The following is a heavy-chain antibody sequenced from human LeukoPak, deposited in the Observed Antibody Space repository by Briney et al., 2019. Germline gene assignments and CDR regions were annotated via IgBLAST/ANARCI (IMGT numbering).Heavy chain of an antibody. D-gene: IGHD4-17*01. CDR3: AQYGDYHDAFDI. J-gene: IGHJ3*02. CDR1: GGSFSGYY. CDR2: INHSGST. V-gene: IGHV4-34*01. Sequence: SETLSLTCAVYGGSFSGYYWSWIRQSPGKGLEWIGEINHSGSTNYNPSLKSRVTISVDTSKNQFSLKLSSVTATDTAVYYCAQYGDYHDAFDIWGQGTMVTVSS.